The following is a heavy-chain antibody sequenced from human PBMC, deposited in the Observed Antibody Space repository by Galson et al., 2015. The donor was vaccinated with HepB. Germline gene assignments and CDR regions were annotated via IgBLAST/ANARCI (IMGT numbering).Heavy chain of an antibody. CDR3: AGSSAWQANHYYFYALDI. D-gene: IGHD6-19*01. V-gene: IGHV3-53*01. CDR2: IHSGGTT. CDR1: GFTVSGSY. J-gene: IGHJ6*02. Sequence: SLRLSCAASGFTVSGSYMSWVRQAPGKRLEWVSLIHSGGTTYYGDFVRGRFTISRDNSMLYLQMNSLRAEDTAVYYCAGSSAWQANHYYFYALDIWGQGTTVTVSS.